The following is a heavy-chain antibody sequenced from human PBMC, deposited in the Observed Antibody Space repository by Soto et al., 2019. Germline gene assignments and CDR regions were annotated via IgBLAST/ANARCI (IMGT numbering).Heavy chain of an antibody. Sequence: GGSLRLSCAASGFTFSSYGMHWVRQAPGKGLEWVAVISYDGSNKYYADSVKGRFTISRDNSKNTLYLQMNSLRAEDTAVYYCAKNTIPAAIQPKYPDYYYGMDVWGQGTTVTVSS. CDR1: GFTFSSYG. CDR2: ISYDGSNK. V-gene: IGHV3-30*18. D-gene: IGHD2-2*02. J-gene: IGHJ6*02. CDR3: AKNTIPAAIQPKYPDYYYGMDV.